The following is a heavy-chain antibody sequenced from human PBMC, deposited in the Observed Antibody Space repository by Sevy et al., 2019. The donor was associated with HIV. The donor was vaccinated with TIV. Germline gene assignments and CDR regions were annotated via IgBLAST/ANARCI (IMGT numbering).Heavy chain of an antibody. D-gene: IGHD6-19*01. CDR2: VTWNSGII. Sequence: GGSLRLSCAASGFTFDDYAIHWVRQAPGKGLEWVSGVTWNSGIIDYADSVKGRFTISRDNAKNSLYLPMNSLSAEDTALYYCAKGAGQWMGDVIDRWGEGTMVIVS. CDR3: AKGAGQWMGDVIDR. J-gene: IGHJ3*02. CDR1: GFTFDDYA. V-gene: IGHV3-9*01.